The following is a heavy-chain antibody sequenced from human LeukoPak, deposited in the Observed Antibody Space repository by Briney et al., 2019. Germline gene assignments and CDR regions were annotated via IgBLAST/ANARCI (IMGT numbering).Heavy chain of an antibody. CDR2: ISYDGSNK. CDR3: ARANWAGIVAPATDY. Sequence: GGPLRLSCAASGFTFSSYVMHWVRQAPGKGLEWVADISYDGSNKYYADSVKGRFTLSRDNSKNTLYLQINSLRAEDTAVYFCARANWAGIVAPATDYWGQGTLVTVSS. J-gene: IGHJ4*02. D-gene: IGHD2-2*01. CDR1: GFTFSSYV. V-gene: IGHV3-30-3*01.